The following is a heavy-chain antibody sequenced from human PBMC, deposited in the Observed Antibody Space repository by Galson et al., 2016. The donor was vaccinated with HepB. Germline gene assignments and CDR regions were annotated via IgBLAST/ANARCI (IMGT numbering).Heavy chain of an antibody. V-gene: IGHV1-8*01. Sequence: SVKVSCKASGYTFSKYEINWVRQAAGQGLEWMGFINPNSDMTGYTQSLEGRVAMTWDTSTSTAYMELSSLTSGDTAVYFCARGYWFSSGWYRPFFDHWGQGTQVTVSS. CDR3: ARGYWFSSGWYRPFFDH. CDR1: GYTFSKYE. CDR2: INPNSDMT. D-gene: IGHD6-19*01. J-gene: IGHJ4*02.